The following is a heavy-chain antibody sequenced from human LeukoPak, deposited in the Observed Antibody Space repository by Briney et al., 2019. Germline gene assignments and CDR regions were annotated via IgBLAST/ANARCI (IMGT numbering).Heavy chain of an antibody. CDR2: ISGSGGST. V-gene: IGHV3-23*01. CDR3: ARQPDFGY. D-gene: IGHD1-14*01. CDR1: GFSFSNYA. J-gene: IGHJ4*02. Sequence: GGSLRLSCAASGFSFSNYAMSWVRQAPGKGLEWVSDISGSGGSTYYADSVKGRFTISRDNSKNTLYLHMNSLRREDTAVYYCARQPDFGYWGQGTLVTVSS.